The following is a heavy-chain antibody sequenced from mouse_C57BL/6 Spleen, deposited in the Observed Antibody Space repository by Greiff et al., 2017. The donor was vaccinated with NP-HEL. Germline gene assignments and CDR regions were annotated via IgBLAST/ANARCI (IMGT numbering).Heavy chain of an antibody. D-gene: IGHD1-1*01. Sequence: QVQLQQSGPELVKPGASVKISCKASGYAFSSSWMNWVKQRPGKGLEWIGRIYPGDGDTNYNGKFKGKATLTADKSSSTAYMQLSSLTSEDSAVYFCARRSSYRSYYFDYWGQGTTLTVSS. CDR2: IYPGDGDT. V-gene: IGHV1-82*01. CDR1: GYAFSSSW. J-gene: IGHJ2*01. CDR3: ARRSSYRSYYFDY.